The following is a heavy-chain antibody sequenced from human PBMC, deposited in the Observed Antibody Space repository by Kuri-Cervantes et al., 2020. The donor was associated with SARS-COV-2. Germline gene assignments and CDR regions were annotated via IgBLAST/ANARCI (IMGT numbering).Heavy chain of an antibody. V-gene: IGHV3-23*01. Sequence: ETLSLTCAVSGFDFRSYAMSWVRQAPGKGLEWVSSISGTYSDTHYADSVKGRFTISRDSSKKTLYLQMNSLRVEDTAVYYCAKVVGTTAFDYWGQGTLVTVSS. CDR2: ISGTYSDT. CDR1: GFDFRSYA. CDR3: AKVVGTTAFDY. D-gene: IGHD1/OR15-1a*01. J-gene: IGHJ4*02.